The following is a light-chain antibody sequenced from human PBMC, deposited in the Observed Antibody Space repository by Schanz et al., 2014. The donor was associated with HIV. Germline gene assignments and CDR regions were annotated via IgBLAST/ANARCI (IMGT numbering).Light chain of an antibody. V-gene: IGKV1-17*03. CDR3: QQYNDNSCT. CDR1: QGINNY. CDR2: AAS. Sequence: DIQMTQSPSAMSASVGDRVTITCRASQGINNYLAWFQQKPGKVPERLIYAASTLQSGVPSRFSGSGSGTEFALAISSLQPDDFATYYCQQYNDNSCTFGQGTKLEFK. J-gene: IGKJ2*02.